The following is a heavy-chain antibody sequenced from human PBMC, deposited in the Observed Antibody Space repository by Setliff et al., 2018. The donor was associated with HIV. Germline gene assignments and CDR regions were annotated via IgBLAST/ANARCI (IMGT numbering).Heavy chain of an antibody. D-gene: IGHD2-2*01. CDR2: ISYDGSDK. J-gene: IGHJ6*02. CDR1: GFSLTTYG. V-gene: IGHV3-30*18. CDR3: AKDRRDQLPPRGMDV. Sequence: GESLKISCAASGFSLTTYGMHWVRQAPGKGLEWVAVISYDGSDKYYADSVKGRFTISRDNSKNTLYLQMNSLRAEDTAVYYCAKDRRDQLPPRGMDVWGQGTTVTVSS.